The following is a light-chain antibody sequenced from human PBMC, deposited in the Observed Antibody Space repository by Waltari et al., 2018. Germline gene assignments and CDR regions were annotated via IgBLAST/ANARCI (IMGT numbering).Light chain of an antibody. J-gene: IGLJ2*01. CDR1: SSDVGGYNY. CDR3: SSHTSSSSL. Sequence: QSALTQPASVSGSPGQSITISCTGTSSDVGGYNYVSWYQQHPGNAPKLMIYDVSKRPSGVSNRFSGSKSGNTASLTISGLQAEDEADYYCSSHTSSSSLFGGGTKLTVL. CDR2: DVS. V-gene: IGLV2-14*01.